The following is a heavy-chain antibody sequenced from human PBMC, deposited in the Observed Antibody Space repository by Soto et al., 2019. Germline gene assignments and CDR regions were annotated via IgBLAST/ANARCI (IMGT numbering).Heavy chain of an antibody. CDR2: IYYSGST. CDR3: ARGGLTPFDY. V-gene: IGHV4-59*01. Sequence: SETLSLTCTVSGGSISSYYWSWIRQPPGKGLEWIGYIYYSGSTNYNPSLKSRVTISVDTSKNQFSLKLSSVTAADTAVYYCARGGLTPFDYWGQGTLVTVSS. CDR1: GGSISSYY. D-gene: IGHD3-9*01. J-gene: IGHJ4*02.